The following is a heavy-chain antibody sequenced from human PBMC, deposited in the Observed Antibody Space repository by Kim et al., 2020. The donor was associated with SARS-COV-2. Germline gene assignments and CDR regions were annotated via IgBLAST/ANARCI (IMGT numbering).Heavy chain of an antibody. Sequence: GGSLRLSCAASGFTFSSYSMNWVRQAPGKGLEWVSYISSSSSTIYYADSVKGRFTISRDNAKNSLYLQMNSLRDEDTAVYYCARDARVVLDYYYYYYGMDVWGQGTTVTVSS. V-gene: IGHV3-48*02. CDR2: ISSSSSTI. CDR1: GFTFSSYS. J-gene: IGHJ6*02. CDR3: ARDARVVLDYYYYYYGMDV. D-gene: IGHD2-15*01.